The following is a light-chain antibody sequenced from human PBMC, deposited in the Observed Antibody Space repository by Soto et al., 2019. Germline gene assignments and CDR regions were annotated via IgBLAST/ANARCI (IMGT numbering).Light chain of an antibody. Sequence: EIVLTQSPGTLSLSPGERATLSCRASQSVSSSYLAWYQQKPGQAPRLLIYGASSRATGIPDRFSGSGSGTDFTLTISSLEPEDFAVYYCQQRSNWPITFDQGTRLEIK. V-gene: IGKV3D-20*02. J-gene: IGKJ5*01. CDR3: QQRSNWPIT. CDR2: GAS. CDR1: QSVSSSY.